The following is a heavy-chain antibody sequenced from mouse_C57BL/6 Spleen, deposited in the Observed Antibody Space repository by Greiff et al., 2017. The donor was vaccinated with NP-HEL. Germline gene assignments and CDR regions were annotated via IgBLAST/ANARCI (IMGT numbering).Heavy chain of an antibody. CDR2: ISSGSSTI. CDR3: ARRRYDYDDYAMDY. V-gene: IGHV5-17*01. J-gene: IGHJ4*01. Sequence: DVKLQESGGGLVKPGGSLKLSCAASGFTFSDYGMHWVRQAPEKGLEWVAYISSGSSTIYYADTVKGRFTISRDNAKNTLFLQMTSLRSEDTAMYYCARRRYDYDDYAMDYWGQGTSVTVSS. D-gene: IGHD2-4*01. CDR1: GFTFSDYG.